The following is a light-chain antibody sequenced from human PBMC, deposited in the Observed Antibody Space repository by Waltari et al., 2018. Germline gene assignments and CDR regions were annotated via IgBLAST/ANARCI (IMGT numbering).Light chain of an antibody. Sequence: QSVLTQPPSASATPGQRVSISCSGSSSNIGSNLVYWYQHLPGKAPKLLIYRNNPRPSGVPDRFSGSKSGTSASLAISGLRSEDEADYYCATWDDSLSGWMFGGGTKLTVL. CDR3: ATWDDSLSGWM. CDR2: RNN. CDR1: SSNIGSNL. V-gene: IGLV1-47*01. J-gene: IGLJ3*02.